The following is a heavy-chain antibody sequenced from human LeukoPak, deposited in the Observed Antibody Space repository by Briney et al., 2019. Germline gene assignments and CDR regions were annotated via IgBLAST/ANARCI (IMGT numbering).Heavy chain of an antibody. J-gene: IGHJ4*02. CDR1: GGSISSGDYY. D-gene: IGHD4-17*01. CDR3: AKTTVTTSGILFDY. V-gene: IGHV4-30-4*08. CDR2: IYYSGST. Sequence: SETLSLTCTVSGGSISSGDYYWSWIRQPPGKGLEWIGYIYYSGSTYNNPSLKSRVTISVDTSKNQFSLKLSSVTAADTAVYYCAKTTVTTSGILFDYWGQGTLVTVSS.